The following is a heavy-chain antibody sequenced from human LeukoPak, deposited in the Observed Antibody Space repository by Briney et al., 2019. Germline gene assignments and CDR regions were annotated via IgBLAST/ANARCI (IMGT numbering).Heavy chain of an antibody. V-gene: IGHV3-30*02. D-gene: IGHD1-1*01. CDR2: IRYDGSNK. Sequence: GGSLRLSCAASGFTFSSYGMHWVRQAPGKGLEGVAFIRYDGSNKYYADSVKGRFTISRDNSKNTLYLQMNSRGAEGTAVCYRAKVSGRFVLNCELGGEGPLVTVS. CDR3: AKVSGRFVLNCEL. J-gene: IGHJ4*02. CDR1: GFTFSSYG.